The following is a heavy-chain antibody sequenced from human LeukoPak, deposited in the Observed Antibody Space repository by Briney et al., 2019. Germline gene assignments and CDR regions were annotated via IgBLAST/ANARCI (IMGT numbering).Heavy chain of an antibody. V-gene: IGHV3-53*01. CDR3: ARGTDSSGWLDY. CDR2: LYSGGST. CDR1: GFTFSSYA. D-gene: IGHD6-19*01. Sequence: GGSLRLSCAASGFTFSSYAMHWVRQAPGKGLEWLSVLYSGGSTYYADSVKGRFTTSRDNSKNTLFLHMNSLRAEDTAVYYCARGTDSSGWLDYWGQGTLVTVSS. J-gene: IGHJ4*02.